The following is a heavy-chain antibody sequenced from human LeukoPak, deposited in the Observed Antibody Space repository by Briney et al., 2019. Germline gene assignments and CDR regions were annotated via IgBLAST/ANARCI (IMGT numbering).Heavy chain of an antibody. CDR3: ARAFFDVLTGWGHFDF. J-gene: IGHJ4*02. CDR1: GGSISSYY. Sequence: SETLSLTCTVSGGSISSYYWSWIRQPAGKGLEWIGRIYTSGSTNYNPSLKSRVTMSVDTSKNQFSLKLSSVTAADTAVYYCARAFFDVLTGWGHFDFWGRGTLVTVSS. D-gene: IGHD3-9*01. CDR2: IYTSGST. V-gene: IGHV4-4*07.